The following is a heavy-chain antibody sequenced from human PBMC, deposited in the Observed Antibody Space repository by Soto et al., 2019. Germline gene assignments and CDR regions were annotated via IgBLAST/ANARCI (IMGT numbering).Heavy chain of an antibody. CDR1: GFTFSSYG. CDR3: AKDQDCGGTSCSFGAPGY. CDR2: ISYHGTNT. D-gene: IGHD2-2*01. J-gene: IGHJ4*02. Sequence: QVQLVESGGGVVQPGRSLRLSCVGFGFTFSSYGIHWVRQAPGKGLEWVALISYHGTNTYYADSVKGRFTISRDNSKNTLYLQMNSLTAEDTAMYYCAKDQDCGGTSCSFGAPGYWGQGTLVTVSS. V-gene: IGHV3-30*18.